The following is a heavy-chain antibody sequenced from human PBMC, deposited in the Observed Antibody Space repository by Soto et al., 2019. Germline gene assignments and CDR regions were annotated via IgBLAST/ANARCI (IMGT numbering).Heavy chain of an antibody. CDR3: ARRERAAGTDWWFDP. Sequence: QLQLQESGPGLVKPSETLSLTCTVSGGSISSSSFHWGWIRQPPGKGLEWIGSIYYSGSTYYSPSLKSRVTISVETPKTQFTMKLSSVTAADTAVYYCARRERAAGTDWWFDPWGQGTLVTVSS. CDR1: GGSISSSSFH. V-gene: IGHV4-39*01. CDR2: IYYSGST. D-gene: IGHD6-13*01. J-gene: IGHJ5*02.